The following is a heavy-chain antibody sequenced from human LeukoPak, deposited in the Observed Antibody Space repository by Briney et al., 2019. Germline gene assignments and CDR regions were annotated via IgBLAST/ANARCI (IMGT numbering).Heavy chain of an antibody. CDR2: ITYDGNNK. V-gene: IGHV3-30-3*01. Sequence: GGSLRLSCTTSGFTFTNFPIHWVRQAPGKGLEWVAVITYDGNNKYYADSVKDRFTLSRDTSKNTLYLQMNSLRIEDTATYYCARGYGSASVDYWGQGTPVTVSS. CDR1: GFTFTNFP. CDR3: ARGYGSASVDY. J-gene: IGHJ4*02. D-gene: IGHD6-6*01.